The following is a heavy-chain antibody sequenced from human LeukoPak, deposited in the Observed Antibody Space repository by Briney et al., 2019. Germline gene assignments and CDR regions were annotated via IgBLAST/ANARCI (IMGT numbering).Heavy chain of an antibody. J-gene: IGHJ4*02. Sequence: ASVKVSCKASGYTFTGYYMHWVRQAPGQGLEWMGWINPNSGGTNYAQKFQGRVTMTRDTSISTAYMELSRLRSDDTAVYYCAREQTTVTTTPWGVWGQGTLVTVSS. CDR2: INPNSGGT. D-gene: IGHD4-17*01. CDR3: AREQTTVTTTPWGV. CDR1: GYTFTGYY. V-gene: IGHV1-2*02.